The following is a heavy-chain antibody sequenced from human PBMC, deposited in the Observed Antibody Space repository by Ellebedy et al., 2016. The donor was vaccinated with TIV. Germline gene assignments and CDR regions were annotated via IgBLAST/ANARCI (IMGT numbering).Heavy chain of an antibody. CDR1: GFTFDNFA. D-gene: IGHD3-10*01. Sequence: PGGSLRLSCAASGFTFDNFAMRWFRQAPGKGLEWVSAITGSGDRTFYAYSVKGRFTISRDTSKNTLYLQMNSLRAEDTAIYYCAKDSGKYGWNSEYWGQGTQVTVSS. CDR3: AKDSGKYGWNSEY. V-gene: IGHV3-23*01. CDR2: ITGSGDRT. J-gene: IGHJ4*02.